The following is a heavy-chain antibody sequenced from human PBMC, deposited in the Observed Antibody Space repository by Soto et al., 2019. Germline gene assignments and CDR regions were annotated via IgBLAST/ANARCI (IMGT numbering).Heavy chain of an antibody. CDR1: GYSFTSYW. D-gene: IGHD3-22*01. CDR3: ARHPSPSYYYDRSGNASDT. V-gene: IGHV5-10-1*01. Sequence: VESRKISCKGSGYSFTSYWISWVRQIPWKGLEWMGRIDPSDSYTNYSPSFQGHVTISADKSISTAYLQWSSLKASDTAMYYCARHPSPSYYYDRSGNASDTWGKGTMVIVS. J-gene: IGHJ3*02. CDR2: IDPSDSYT.